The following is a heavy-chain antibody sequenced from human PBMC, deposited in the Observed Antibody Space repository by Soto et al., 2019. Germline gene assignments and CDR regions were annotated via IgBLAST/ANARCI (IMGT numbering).Heavy chain of an antibody. CDR3: AKEYCSGGSCYVFDY. CDR2: ISGSGGST. D-gene: IGHD2-15*01. CDR1: GFNFSSYA. Sequence: PGGSLRLSCAASGFNFSSYAMSWVRQAPGKGLEWVSAISGSGGSTYYADSVKGRFTISRDNSKNTLYLQMNSLRAEDTAVYYCAKEYCSGGSCYVFDYWGQGTLVTVSS. V-gene: IGHV3-23*01. J-gene: IGHJ4*02.